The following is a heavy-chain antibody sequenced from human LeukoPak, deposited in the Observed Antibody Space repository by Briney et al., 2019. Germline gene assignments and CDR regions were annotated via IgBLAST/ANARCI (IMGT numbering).Heavy chain of an antibody. J-gene: IGHJ5*02. V-gene: IGHV4-34*01. CDR2: INHSGST. CDR3: ARDSRYYYDSSGYLNWFDP. D-gene: IGHD3-22*01. Sequence: PSETLSLTCAVYGGSFSGYYWSWIRQPPGKGLEWIGEINHSGSTNYNPSLKSRVTISVDTSKNQFSLKLSSVTAADTAVYYCARDSRYYYDSSGYLNWFDPWGQGTLVTVSS. CDR1: GGSFSGYY.